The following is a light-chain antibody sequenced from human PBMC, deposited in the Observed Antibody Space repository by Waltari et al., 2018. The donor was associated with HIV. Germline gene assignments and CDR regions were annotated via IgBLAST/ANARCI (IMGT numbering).Light chain of an antibody. CDR3: AAWDGSLNGRV. CDR1: SSNIGSNT. V-gene: IGLV1-44*01. CDR2: SNN. Sequence: QSVLTQPPSASGTPGQRVTISCSGSSSNIGSNTVNWYQQLPGTAPKLLLYSNNHRPSGVPDRFSGSKSGTSAYLAISGLQSEDEADYYCAAWDGSLNGRVFGGGTKLTVL. J-gene: IGLJ3*02.